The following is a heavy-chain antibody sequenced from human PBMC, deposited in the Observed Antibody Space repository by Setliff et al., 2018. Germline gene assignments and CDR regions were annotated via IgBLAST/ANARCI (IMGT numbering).Heavy chain of an antibody. V-gene: IGHV3-7*01. CDR3: ARDYGDYARGYYYGMDV. J-gene: IGHJ6*02. CDR2: IKQDGSEK. Sequence: GGSLRLSCAAFGFTFCDYWMSWVRQAPGQGLEWVASIKQDGSEKHYADSVKGRFTISRDNAKNSLYLQMNSLRAEDTAVYYCARDYGDYARGYYYGMDVWGQGTTVTVSS. D-gene: IGHD4-17*01. CDR1: GFTFCDYW.